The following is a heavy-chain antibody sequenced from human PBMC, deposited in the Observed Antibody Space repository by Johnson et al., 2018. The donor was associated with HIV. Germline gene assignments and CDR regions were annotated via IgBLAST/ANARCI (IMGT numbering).Heavy chain of an antibody. Sequence: VQLVESGGGLVQPGGSLRLSCVVSGFTVSSNYMSWVRQAPGKGLEWVSVPHSGGSPPYADSVKGRFTISRDNSKNTLFLQMDSLRADDTAVYYCAREGVSGSYYDAFDLWGQGTMVTVSS. V-gene: IGHV3-66*02. CDR1: GFTVSSNY. J-gene: IGHJ3*01. CDR3: AREGVSGSYYDAFDL. CDR2: PHSGGSP. D-gene: IGHD1-26*01.